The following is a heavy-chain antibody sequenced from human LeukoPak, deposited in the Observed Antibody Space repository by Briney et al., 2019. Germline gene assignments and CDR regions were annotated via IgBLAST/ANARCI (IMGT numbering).Heavy chain of an antibody. CDR3: AKDWYSRH. D-gene: IGHD6-13*01. J-gene: IGHJ4*02. CDR2: IKQDGSEK. CDR1: GFTFSSYW. V-gene: IGHV3-7*01. Sequence: PGGSLRLSCAAAGFTFSSYWMSWVRQAPGKGLEWVANIKQDGSEKYYVDSVKGRFTISRDNAKNAMYLQMNSLRAEDTAAYYCAKDWYSRHWGQGTLVTVSS.